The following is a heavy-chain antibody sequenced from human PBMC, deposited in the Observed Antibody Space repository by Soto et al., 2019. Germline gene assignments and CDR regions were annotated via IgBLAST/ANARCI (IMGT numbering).Heavy chain of an antibody. J-gene: IGHJ6*02. Sequence: SVKVSCKASGYTFTSYGINWVRQAPGQGLEWLGWISAYDGNTKYAQSVQGRVSMTTDTSTKTAYMELRSLRSDDTAMYYCARGGYYDSSGSRNYYYYGMNVWGQGTTVSVSS. CDR2: ISAYDGNT. CDR3: ARGGYYDSSGSRNYYYYGMNV. V-gene: IGHV1-18*04. D-gene: IGHD3-22*01. CDR1: GYTFTSYG.